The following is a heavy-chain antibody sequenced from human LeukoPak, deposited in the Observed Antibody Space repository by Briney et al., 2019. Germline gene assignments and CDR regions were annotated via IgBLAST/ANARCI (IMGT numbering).Heavy chain of an antibody. CDR1: GFTFSSYG. V-gene: IGHV3-30*02. CDR2: IRYDGSNK. CDR3: AKGGREAARPARYYYYYMDV. Sequence: QPGGSLRLSCAASGFTFSSYGMHWVRQAPGKGLEWVAFIRYDGSNKYYADSVKGRFTISRDNSKNTLYLQMNSLRAEDTAVYYCAKGGREAARPARYYYYYMDVWGKGTTVTVSS. J-gene: IGHJ6*03. D-gene: IGHD6-6*01.